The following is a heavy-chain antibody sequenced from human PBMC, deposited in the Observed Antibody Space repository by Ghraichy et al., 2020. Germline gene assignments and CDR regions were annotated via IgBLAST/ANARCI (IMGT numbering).Heavy chain of an antibody. V-gene: IGHV4-39*01. D-gene: IGHD2-21*01. J-gene: IGHJ4*02. Sequence: SETLSLRCSVSGDSISSPNYYWGWIRQPPGKGLEWLGSIHYGGTTYYNPSLKSRVTISVDTSENQFSLRLTSVTAADTALYFCARHASHSGTYFRYWGQGNLVTVSS. CDR1: GDSISSPNYY. CDR3: ARHASHSGTYFRY. CDR2: IHYGGTT.